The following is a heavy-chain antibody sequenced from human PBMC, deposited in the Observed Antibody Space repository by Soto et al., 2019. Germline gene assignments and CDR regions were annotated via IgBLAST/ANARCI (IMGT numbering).Heavy chain of an antibody. D-gene: IGHD2-21*02. CDR2: SYYSRST. V-gene: IGHV4-30-2*03. Sequence: GPIRPSPYPSPFLPLKPRQGQQPIGGSYYSRSTSYNPSLKSRVTISVDTSKNQFSLKLSSVTAADTAVYYCARHPTRYCGGDCVDYWGQGTLVRVS. CDR1: GPIRPSPYP. J-gene: IGHJ4*02. CDR3: ARHPTRYCGGDCVDY.